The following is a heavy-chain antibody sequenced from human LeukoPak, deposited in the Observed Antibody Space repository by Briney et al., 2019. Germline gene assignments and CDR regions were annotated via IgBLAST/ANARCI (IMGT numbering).Heavy chain of an antibody. CDR3: ARDGDSSD. CDR2: IFYSGST. D-gene: IGHD3-22*01. V-gene: IGHV4-39*07. Sequence: KSSETLSLTCTVSGGSISTSNYYWGWIRQPPGKGLEWIGNIFYSGSTYYSPSLKSRVTISVDTSKNQFSLKLSSVTAADTAVYYCARDGDSSDWGQGTLVTVSS. J-gene: IGHJ4*02. CDR1: GGSISTSNYY.